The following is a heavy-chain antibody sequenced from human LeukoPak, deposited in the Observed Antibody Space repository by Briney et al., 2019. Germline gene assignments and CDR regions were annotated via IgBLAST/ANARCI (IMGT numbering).Heavy chain of an antibody. CDR3: AKQGLAVVTPPWYMDV. D-gene: IGHD4-23*01. CDR1: GFTFSSYG. J-gene: IGHJ6*03. Sequence: PGGSLTLSCAASGFTFSSYGMHWVRQAPGKGLEGVAVIWYDGSNKYYADSVKGRFTISRDNSKNTLYLQMNSLRAEDTAVYYCAKQGLAVVTPPWYMDVWGKGTTVTVSS. V-gene: IGHV3-33*06. CDR2: IWYDGSNK.